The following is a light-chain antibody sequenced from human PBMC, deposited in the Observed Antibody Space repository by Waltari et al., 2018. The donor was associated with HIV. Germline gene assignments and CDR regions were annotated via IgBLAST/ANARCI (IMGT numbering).Light chain of an antibody. Sequence: QSALTQPASVSGSPGQSITFSCIGTSSDVGDYISVSWYQQLPGKAPSLIIYDVSKRPSGVSNRFSGSKSGNTASLTISGLQADDEADYYCCSYAGSSTYVFGTGTKVTVL. CDR1: SSDVGDYIS. V-gene: IGLV2-23*02. CDR2: DVS. J-gene: IGLJ1*01. CDR3: CSYAGSSTYV.